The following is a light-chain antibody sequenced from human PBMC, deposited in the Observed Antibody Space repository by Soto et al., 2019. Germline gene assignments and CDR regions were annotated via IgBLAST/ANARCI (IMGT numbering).Light chain of an antibody. V-gene: IGKV1-5*01. CDR1: QIISSW. CDR2: DAS. J-gene: IGKJ1*01. CDR3: QQYSSYLWT. Sequence: DIQMTQPPSTLSGSVGDRVTITCRASQIISSWLAWYQQKPGKAPKLLIYDASSLESGVPSRFSGSGSGTEFTLTISSLQPDDFATYYCQQYSSYLWTFGQGTNVDIK.